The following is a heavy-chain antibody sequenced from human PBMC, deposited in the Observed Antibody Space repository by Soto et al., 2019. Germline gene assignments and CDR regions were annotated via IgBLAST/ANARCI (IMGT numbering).Heavy chain of an antibody. Sequence: QLQLQESGSGLVKPSQTLSLTCAVSGGSISSGGYSWSWIREPPGKGLEWIGYIYHSGSTYYNPSLKSRVTISVDRSKNQFSLKLSSVTAADTAVYYCARGGFITMVRGVIINPTEWFDPWGQGTLVTVSS. V-gene: IGHV4-30-2*01. D-gene: IGHD3-10*01. CDR1: GGSISSGGYS. J-gene: IGHJ5*02. CDR3: ARGGFITMVRGVIINPTEWFDP. CDR2: IYHSGST.